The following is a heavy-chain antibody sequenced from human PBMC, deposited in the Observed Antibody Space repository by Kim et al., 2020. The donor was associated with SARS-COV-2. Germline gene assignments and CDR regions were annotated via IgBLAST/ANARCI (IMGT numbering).Heavy chain of an antibody. CDR2: ISGSGGST. J-gene: IGHJ6*02. CDR1: GFTFSSYA. V-gene: IGHV3-23*01. D-gene: IGHD5-12*01. Sequence: GGSLRLSCAASGFTFSSYAMSWVRQAPGKGLEWVSAISGSGGSTYYADSVKGRFTISRDNSKNTLYLQMNSLRAEDTAVYYCAKDPGLTITGPSGMDVWGQGTTVTVSS. CDR3: AKDPGLTITGPSGMDV.